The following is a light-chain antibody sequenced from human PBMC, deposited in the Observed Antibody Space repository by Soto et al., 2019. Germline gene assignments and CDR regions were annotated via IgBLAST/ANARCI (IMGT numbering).Light chain of an antibody. V-gene: IGKV1-39*01. CDR2: AAS. J-gene: IGKJ4*01. Sequence: DIQMTQSPSSLSASVGDRVTITCRASQSISSHLNWYQQKAGKAPKLLIYAASSLQSGVPSRFSGSGSGTDFTLTISSLRPEDFATYYCQQSYSTPRTFGGGTKVEIK. CDR1: QSISSH. CDR3: QQSYSTPRT.